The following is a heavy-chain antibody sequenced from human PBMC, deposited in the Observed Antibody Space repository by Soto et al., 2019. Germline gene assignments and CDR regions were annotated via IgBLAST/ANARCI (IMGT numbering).Heavy chain of an antibody. D-gene: IGHD3-22*01. CDR3: AAGPTGSGYSPFLCY. CDR2: IIPIFGTA. Sequence: QVQLVQSGAEVKKPGSSVKVSCKASGGTFSSYAISWLRQAPGQGLEWMGGIIPIFGTANYAQKLEGRVTITADESTRAAYMELSSLRSEDTAVYYCAAGPTGSGYSPFLCYWGQGTLVTVSS. V-gene: IGHV1-69*01. CDR1: GGTFSSYA. J-gene: IGHJ4*02.